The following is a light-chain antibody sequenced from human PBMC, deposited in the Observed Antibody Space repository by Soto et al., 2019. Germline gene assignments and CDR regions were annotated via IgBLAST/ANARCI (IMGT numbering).Light chain of an antibody. CDR2: GAS. J-gene: IGKJ1*01. CDR1: QSVSSN. Sequence: EIVMTQSPATLSVSPGERATLSCRASQSVSSNLAWYQQKPGQAPRLLIYGASTSATGIPARFSGSGSGTEFTLPISSLQSEDFAVYYCQQYTNWPPWTFGQGTKVEIK. CDR3: QQYTNWPPWT. V-gene: IGKV3-15*01.